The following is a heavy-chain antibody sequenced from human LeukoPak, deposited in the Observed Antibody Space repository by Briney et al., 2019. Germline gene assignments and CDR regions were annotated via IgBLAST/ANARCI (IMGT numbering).Heavy chain of an antibody. V-gene: IGHV1-2*02. CDR1: GYTFTGYY. CDR3: ARVPLYSSSPWYFDY. Sequence: ASVKVSCKASGYTFTGYYMHSVRQAPGQGLEWMGWINPNSGGTNYAQKFQGRVTMTRDTSISTAYMELSRLRSDDTAVYYCARVPLYSSSPWYFDYWGQGTLVTVSS. D-gene: IGHD6-13*01. J-gene: IGHJ4*02. CDR2: INPNSGGT.